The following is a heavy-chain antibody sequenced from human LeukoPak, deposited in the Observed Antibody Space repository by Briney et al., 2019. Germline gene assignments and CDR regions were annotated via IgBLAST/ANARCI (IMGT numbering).Heavy chain of an antibody. V-gene: IGHV4-34*01. CDR1: GGSFSGYY. D-gene: IGHD3-22*01. CDR2: INHSGST. Sequence: PSETLSLTCAVYGGSFSGYYWSWIRQPPGKGLGWIGEINHSGSTNYNPSLKSRVTISVDTSKNQFSLKLSSVTAADTAVYYCARERHYYDSSGYRRHVLFDYWGQGTLVTVSS. J-gene: IGHJ4*02. CDR3: ARERHYYDSSGYRRHVLFDY.